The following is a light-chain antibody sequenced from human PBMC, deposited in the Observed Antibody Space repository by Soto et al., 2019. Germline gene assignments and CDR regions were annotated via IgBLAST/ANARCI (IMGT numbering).Light chain of an antibody. CDR2: DNN. CDR3: GTWDSSLSAVV. V-gene: IGLV1-51*01. CDR1: SSNIEDNY. Sequence: QSVLTQPPSVSAAPRQKVTISCSGSSSNIEDNYVSWFQQLPGTAPKLLIYDNNKRPSGIPDRFSGSKSGTSATLGITGLQTGDEADYYCGTWDSSLSAVVFGGGTKVTVL. J-gene: IGLJ2*01.